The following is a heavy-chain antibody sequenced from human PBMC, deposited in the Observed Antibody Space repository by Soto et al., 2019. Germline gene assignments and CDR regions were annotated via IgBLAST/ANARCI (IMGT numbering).Heavy chain of an antibody. CDR1: GGSVNGYY. CDR3: ATRITVFGLLIPPFDP. V-gene: IGHV4-34*01. CDR2: INHTGGT. Sequence: SATLSLTCGVYGGSVNGYYWNWISQPPGKGLEWIGEINHTGGTHYNPSLKSRVTMSVDTSKNQFSLRLSSVTAADTAIYYCATRITVFGLLIPPFDPWGQGTQVTVSS. D-gene: IGHD3-3*01. J-gene: IGHJ5*02.